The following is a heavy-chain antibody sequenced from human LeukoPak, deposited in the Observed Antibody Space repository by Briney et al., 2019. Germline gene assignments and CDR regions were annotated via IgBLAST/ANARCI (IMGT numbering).Heavy chain of an antibody. J-gene: IGHJ5*02. Sequence: SETLSLTCSVSGESIRSTTFWSWIRQSPGMGLEWIASTSHAGISYYNPSLSSRVTVSADSSKNQFSLRLSSVTAADTAVYYCARRGGHSWDVGNWFDPWGQGTPVTVSS. CDR1: GESIRSTTF. CDR2: TSHAGIS. D-gene: IGHD6-13*01. V-gene: IGHV4-39*01. CDR3: ARRGGHSWDVGNWFDP.